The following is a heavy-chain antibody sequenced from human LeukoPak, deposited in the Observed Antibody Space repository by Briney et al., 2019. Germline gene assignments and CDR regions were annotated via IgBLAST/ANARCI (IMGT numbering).Heavy chain of an antibody. V-gene: IGHV3-15*01. J-gene: IGHJ4*02. CDR2: IKTKTDGGTI. CDR1: GFTFTNAW. D-gene: IGHD1-26*01. Sequence: GGSLRLSCAASGFTFTNAWMSWVRQPPGKGLEWLARIKTKTDGGTIDYAAPVKGRFTISRDDSKNTLYLQMNSLKTEDTAVYYCTTVGSPWDYWGQGTLVTVSS. CDR3: TTVGSPWDY.